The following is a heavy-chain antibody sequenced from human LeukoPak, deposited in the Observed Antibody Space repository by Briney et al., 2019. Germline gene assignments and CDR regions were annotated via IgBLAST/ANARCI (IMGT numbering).Heavy chain of an antibody. CDR3: AREGQWLDY. V-gene: IGHV3-30*03. CDR1: GFTFNNYG. D-gene: IGHD6-19*01. J-gene: IGHJ4*02. CDR2: ISYDGDNK. Sequence: GRSLTLSCAASGFTFNNYGIHWVRQAPGKGLEWVAVISYDGDNKYYADSLKGRFTISRDNSKNTLFLQMHNLRAEDTAVYYCAREGQWLDYWGQGTLVTVSS.